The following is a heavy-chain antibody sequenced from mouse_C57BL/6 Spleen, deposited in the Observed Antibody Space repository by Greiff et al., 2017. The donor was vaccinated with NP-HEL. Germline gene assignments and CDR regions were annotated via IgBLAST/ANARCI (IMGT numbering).Heavy chain of an antibody. D-gene: IGHD1-1*01. J-gene: IGHJ1*03. CDR1: GYTFTSYW. CDR2: INPSNGGT. CDR3: AITTVVARYFDV. Sequence: QVQLQQPGTELVKPGASVKLSCKASGYTFTSYWMHWVKQRPGQGLEWIGNINPSNGGTNYNEKFKSKATLTVDKSSSTAYMQLSSLTSEDSAVYDCAITTVVARYFDVWGTGTTVTVSS. V-gene: IGHV1-53*01.